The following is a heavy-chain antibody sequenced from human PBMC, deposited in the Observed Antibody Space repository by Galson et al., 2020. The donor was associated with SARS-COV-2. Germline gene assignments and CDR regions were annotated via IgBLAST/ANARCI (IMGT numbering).Heavy chain of an antibody. V-gene: IGHV4-59*01. CDR1: GGSISSYY. CDR2: IYYSGST. Sequence: ASETLFLTCTVSGGSISSYYWSWIRQPPGKGLEWIGYIYYSGSTNYNPSLKSRVTISVDTSKNQFSLKLSSVTAADTAVYYCARGFGVPAAMDPGYFDYWGQGTLVTVSS. CDR3: ARGFGVPAAMDPGYFDY. D-gene: IGHD2-2*01. J-gene: IGHJ4*02.